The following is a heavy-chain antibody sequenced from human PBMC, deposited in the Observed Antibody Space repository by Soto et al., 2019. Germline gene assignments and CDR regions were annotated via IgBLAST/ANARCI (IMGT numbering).Heavy chain of an antibody. J-gene: IGHJ6*02. CDR2: IYYSGST. CDR1: GESIGSGGHY. Sequence: KPSETLSLTCSVSGESIGSGGHYWNWIRQRPEKGLEWIGYIYYSGSTHYNPSLKSRVTISVDTSKNQFSLKLSSVTAADTAVYYCARDHIPFRGATTRGMDVWGQGTTVTVSS. D-gene: IGHD1-26*01. CDR3: ARDHIPFRGATTRGMDV. V-gene: IGHV4-31*03.